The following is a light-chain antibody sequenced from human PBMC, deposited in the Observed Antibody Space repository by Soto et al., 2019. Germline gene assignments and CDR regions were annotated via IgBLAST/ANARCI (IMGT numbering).Light chain of an antibody. CDR2: DVS. CDR1: SSDVGGYNY. Sequence: QSVLTQPSSVSGSPGQSITISCTGTSSDVGGYNYVSWYQQHPGKAPKLMIYDVSNRPSGVSNRFSGSKSGNTASLTISGLQAEDEADYYCSSYTSSSLPYFFGTGTKVTVL. CDR3: SSYTSSSLPYF. J-gene: IGLJ1*01. V-gene: IGLV2-14*01.